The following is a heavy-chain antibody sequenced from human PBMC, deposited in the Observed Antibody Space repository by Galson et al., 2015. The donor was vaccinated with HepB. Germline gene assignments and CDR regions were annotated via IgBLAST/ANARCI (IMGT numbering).Heavy chain of an antibody. J-gene: IGHJ4*02. V-gene: IGHV3-53*01. CDR2: IYSSSSST. D-gene: IGHD7-27*01. Sequence: ALRLSCAGAGFSVYSNYMNWVRQAPGEGLEWVSLIYSSSSSTNYADFVRGRFTISRDTSKNTVYLQMSRLRADDTAIYYCAQLGTGYWGRGPLVTVSS. CDR3: AQLGTGY. CDR1: GFSVYSNY.